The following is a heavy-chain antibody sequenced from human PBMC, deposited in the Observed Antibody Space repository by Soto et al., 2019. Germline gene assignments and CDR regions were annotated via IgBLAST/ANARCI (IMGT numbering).Heavy chain of an antibody. Sequence: EVQLVESGGGLVQSGGPLRLSCAVSGFTVSDHYMDWVRQTPEKGLEWVGRSRNKANSYTTEYAASVKGRFTISRDDSKNSLYLQMNSLKTEDTAVYYCARSGSYLTTEYWGQGTLVTVSS. CDR3: ARSGSYLTTEY. J-gene: IGHJ4*02. CDR1: GFTVSDHY. V-gene: IGHV3-72*01. CDR2: SRNKANSYTT. D-gene: IGHD1-26*01.